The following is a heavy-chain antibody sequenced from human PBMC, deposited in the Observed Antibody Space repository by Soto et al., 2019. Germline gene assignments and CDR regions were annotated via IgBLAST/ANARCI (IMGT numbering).Heavy chain of an antibody. Sequence: GGSLRFSCAASGFTFSSYAMHWVRQAPGKGLEWVAVISYDGSNKYYADSVKGRFTISRDNSKNTLYLQMNSLRAEDTAVYYCARGDYYDIPILDYWGQGTLVTVSS. CDR3: ARGDYYDIPILDY. CDR2: ISYDGSNK. V-gene: IGHV3-30-3*01. J-gene: IGHJ4*02. CDR1: GFTFSSYA. D-gene: IGHD3-22*01.